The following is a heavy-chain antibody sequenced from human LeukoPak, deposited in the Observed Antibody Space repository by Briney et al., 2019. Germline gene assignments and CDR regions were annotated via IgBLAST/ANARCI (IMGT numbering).Heavy chain of an antibody. CDR1: GFTFSDYY. CDR2: ISSSGSTI. J-gene: IGHJ4*02. V-gene: IGHV3-11*04. D-gene: IGHD3-22*01. Sequence: GGSLRLSXAASGFTFSDYYMSWIRQAPGKGLEWVSYISSSGSTIYYADSVKGRFTISRDNAKNSLYLQMNSLRAEDTAVYYCARDLFYDSSGYYFGYWGQGTLSPSPQ. CDR3: ARDLFYDSSGYYFGY.